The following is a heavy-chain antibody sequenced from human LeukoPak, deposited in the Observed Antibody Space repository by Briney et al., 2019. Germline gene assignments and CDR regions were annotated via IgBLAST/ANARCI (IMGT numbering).Heavy chain of an antibody. CDR3: ARFFGGARPGSLYDY. D-gene: IGHD3-3*01. J-gene: IGHJ4*02. CDR1: GFTFSSYW. CDR2: IKQDGSEK. V-gene: IGHV3-7*01. Sequence: GGSLRLSCAASGFTFSSYWMSWVRQAPGKGLELVANIKQDGSEKYYVDSVKGRFTISRDNAKNSLYLQMNSLRAEDTAVYYCARFFGGARPGSLYDYWGQGTLVTVSS.